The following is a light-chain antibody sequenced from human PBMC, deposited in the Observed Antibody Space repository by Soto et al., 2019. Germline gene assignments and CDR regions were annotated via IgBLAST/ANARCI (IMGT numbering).Light chain of an antibody. CDR1: SIDIAPYNY. V-gene: IGLV2-14*01. J-gene: IGLJ1*01. CDR2: EVS. Sequence: ALTQPASVSGSPGRSLTISCTGTSIDIAPYNYVSWYQQHPGKAPKLIIYEVSYRPSGISNRFSGSKSGNTASLTISGLQAEDEADYYCSSYTSSTNYVFGTGTKVTVL. CDR3: SSYTSSTNYV.